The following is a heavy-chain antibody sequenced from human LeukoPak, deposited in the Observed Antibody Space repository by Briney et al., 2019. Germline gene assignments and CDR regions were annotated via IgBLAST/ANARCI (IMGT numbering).Heavy chain of an antibody. J-gene: IGHJ4*02. Sequence: SETLSLTCTVSGGSISSGSYYWSWIRQPAGKGLEWIGRIYTSGGTNYNPSLKSRVTISVDTSKNQFSLTLSSVTAADTAVYYCARVARCTSCFDVDYWGQGTLVTVSS. CDR1: GGSISSGSYY. D-gene: IGHD2-2*01. CDR2: IYTSGGT. V-gene: IGHV4-61*02. CDR3: ARVARCTSCFDVDY.